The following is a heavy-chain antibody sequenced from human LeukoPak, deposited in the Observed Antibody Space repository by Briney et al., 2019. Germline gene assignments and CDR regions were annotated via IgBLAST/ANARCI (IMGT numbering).Heavy chain of an antibody. CDR3: ARAGYRGAFFDY. CDR1: GFTFSSYS. Sequence: GGPLRLSCAASGFTFSSYSMNWVRQAPGKGLEWVSSISSSSSYRYYQDSVKGRFTISRDNAKNSLYLQMNSLRAEDTAVYYCARAGYRGAFFDYWGQGTLVTVSS. D-gene: IGHD1-1*01. V-gene: IGHV3-21*01. CDR2: ISSSSSYR. J-gene: IGHJ4*02.